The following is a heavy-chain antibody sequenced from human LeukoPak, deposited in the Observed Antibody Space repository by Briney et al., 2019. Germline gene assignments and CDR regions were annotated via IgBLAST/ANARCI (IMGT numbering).Heavy chain of an antibody. Sequence: SETLSLTCTVSGGSISSSSYYWGWIRQPPGKGLEWIGSIYYSGSTNYNPSLKSRVTISVDTSKNQFSLKLSSVTAADTAVYYCARLGCSGGTCYFFDYWGQGTLVTVSS. J-gene: IGHJ4*02. CDR3: ARLGCSGGTCYFFDY. V-gene: IGHV4-39*07. D-gene: IGHD2-15*01. CDR1: GGSISSSSYY. CDR2: IYYSGST.